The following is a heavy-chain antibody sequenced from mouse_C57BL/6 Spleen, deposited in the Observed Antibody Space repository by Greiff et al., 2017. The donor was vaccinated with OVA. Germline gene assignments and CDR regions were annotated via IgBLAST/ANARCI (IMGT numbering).Heavy chain of an antibody. J-gene: IGHJ1*03. CDR1: GYTFTSYW. CDR2: IDPSDSYT. Sequence: QVQLQQPGAELVMPGASVKLSCKASGYTFTSYWMHWVKQRPGQGLEWIGEIDPSDSYTNYNQKFTGKSTLTVDKSSSTAYMQLSSLTSEDSAVYYCAREDQRYFDVWGTGTTVTVSS. V-gene: IGHV1-69*01. CDR3: AREDQRYFDV.